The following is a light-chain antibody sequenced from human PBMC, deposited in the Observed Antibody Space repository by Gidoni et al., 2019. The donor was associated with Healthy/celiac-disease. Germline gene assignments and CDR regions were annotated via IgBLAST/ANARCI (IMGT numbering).Light chain of an antibody. Sequence: DIVMTQSPASLAVSLGERATINCKSSQSVLYSSNNKNYLAWYQQTPGQPPKLLIYWASTRAAGVPHRCSGSGSGTDFTLTISSLQAEDVAVYYCQQYYSTPLTFGGGTKVEIK. J-gene: IGKJ4*01. CDR2: WAS. CDR1: QSVLYSSNNKNY. CDR3: QQYYSTPLT. V-gene: IGKV4-1*01.